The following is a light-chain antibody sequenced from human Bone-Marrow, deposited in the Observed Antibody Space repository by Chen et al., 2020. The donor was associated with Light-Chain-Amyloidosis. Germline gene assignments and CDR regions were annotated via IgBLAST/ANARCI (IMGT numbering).Light chain of an antibody. Sequence: SYELTQPPSVSGSPGQTASITCSGAELPTKYAYWYQQQPGQAPVLVIHRDTERHSGISERFSGSSSGTTATLTISGVQAEDEADYNCQSADSSGTYEVIFGGGTKLTVL. CDR3: QSADSSGTYEVI. CDR1: ELPTKY. J-gene: IGLJ2*01. V-gene: IGLV3-25*03. CDR2: RDT.